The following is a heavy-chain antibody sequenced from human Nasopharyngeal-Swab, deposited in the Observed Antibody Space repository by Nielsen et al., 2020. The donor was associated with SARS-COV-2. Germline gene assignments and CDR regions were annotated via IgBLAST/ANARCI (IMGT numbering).Heavy chain of an antibody. CDR3: ARGTADHSNPSFDY. Sequence: GGSLRLSCAASGFTFDDYAMYWVRQPPGKGLEWVSSINWNSGVIGYADSVKGRFSISRDNSKNSLYLQMNSLRPEDTALYYCARGTADHSNPSFDYWGQGVLVTVSS. CDR2: INWNSGVI. J-gene: IGHJ4*02. D-gene: IGHD4-11*01. V-gene: IGHV3-9*01. CDR1: GFTFDDYA.